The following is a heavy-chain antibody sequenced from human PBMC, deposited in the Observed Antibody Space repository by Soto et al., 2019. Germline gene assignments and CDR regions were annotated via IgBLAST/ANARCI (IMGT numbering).Heavy chain of an antibody. CDR2: IGTAGDT. CDR1: GFTFSSYD. Sequence: GGSLRLSCAASGFTFSSYDMHWVRQATGKGLEWVSAIGTAGDTYYPVSVKGRFTISRENAKNSLYLQMNSLRAGDTAVYYCARERIAYYYGSASVYYYGMDVWGQGTTVTVSS. J-gene: IGHJ6*02. V-gene: IGHV3-13*01. D-gene: IGHD3-10*01. CDR3: ARERIAYYYGSASVYYYGMDV.